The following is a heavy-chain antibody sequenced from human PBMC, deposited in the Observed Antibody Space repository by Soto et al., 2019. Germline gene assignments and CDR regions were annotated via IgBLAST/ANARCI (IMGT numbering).Heavy chain of an antibody. CDR2: IWFDGSIK. CDR3: ARPPRGMDV. V-gene: IGHV3-33*01. Sequence: QVQLVESGGGVVQPGRSLRLSCAASGFTFSGYGMHWVRQAPGKGLEWVAVIWFDGSIKHYADSVKGRFTISRDNSKNRVYLKINGLRAEDTAVYYCARPPRGMDVWGQGTTVTVSS. CDR1: GFTFSGYG. J-gene: IGHJ6*02.